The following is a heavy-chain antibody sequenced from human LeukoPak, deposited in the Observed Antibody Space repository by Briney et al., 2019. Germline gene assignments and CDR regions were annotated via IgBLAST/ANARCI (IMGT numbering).Heavy chain of an antibody. V-gene: IGHV3-23*01. J-gene: IGHJ5*02. CDR1: GFTFSIYA. D-gene: IGHD3-10*01. CDR2: ISASGVTT. CDR3: AKDGATGSHNWLDP. Sequence: GGSLRLSCAASGFTFSIYAMSWVRQAPGKGLEWVSTISASGVTTHYADSVKGRFTISRDDSKNTLYLHMNSLRVGDTAVYYCAKDGATGSHNWLDPWGQGTLVTVSS.